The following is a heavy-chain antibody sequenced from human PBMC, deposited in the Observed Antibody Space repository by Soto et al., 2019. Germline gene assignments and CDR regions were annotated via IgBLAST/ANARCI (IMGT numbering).Heavy chain of an antibody. V-gene: IGHV1-69*13. CDR3: ARDGIAAAGDDY. CDR1: GGTFSSYS. J-gene: IGHJ4*02. Sequence: SVKVSCKASGGTFSSYSISWVRQAPGQGLEWMGGIIPIFGTANYAQKFQGRVTITADESTSTAYMELSSLRSEDTAVYYCARDGIAAAGDDYWGQGTLVTVSS. CDR2: IIPIFGTA. D-gene: IGHD6-13*01.